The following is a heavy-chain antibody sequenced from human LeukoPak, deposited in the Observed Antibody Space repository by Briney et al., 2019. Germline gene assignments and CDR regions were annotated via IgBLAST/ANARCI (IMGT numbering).Heavy chain of an antibody. CDR3: ARDSPVVLLWFGELFKGGLFDY. Sequence: ASVKVSCKASGYTFTSYGISWVRQAPGQGLEWMGWISAYNGNTNYAQKLQGRVTMTTDTSTSTAYMELRSLRSDDTAVYYCARDSPVVLLWFGELFKGGLFDYWGQGTLVTVSS. V-gene: IGHV1-18*01. CDR1: GYTFTSYG. D-gene: IGHD3-10*01. J-gene: IGHJ4*02. CDR2: ISAYNGNT.